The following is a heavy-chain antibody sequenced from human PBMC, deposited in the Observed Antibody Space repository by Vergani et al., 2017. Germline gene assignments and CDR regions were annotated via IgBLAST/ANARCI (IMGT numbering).Heavy chain of an antibody. Sequence: QVQLQESGPGLVKPSQTLSLTCTVSGGSISSGSYYWSWIRQPAGKGLEWIGRIYTSGSTNYNPSLKSRVTIAVDTSKNQFSLKLSSVTAADTAVYYCARSMGEEYSSSWYALLDPWGQGTLVTVSS. J-gene: IGHJ5*02. D-gene: IGHD6-13*01. V-gene: IGHV4-61*02. CDR3: ARSMGEEYSSSWYALLDP. CDR2: IYTSGST. CDR1: GGSISSGSYY.